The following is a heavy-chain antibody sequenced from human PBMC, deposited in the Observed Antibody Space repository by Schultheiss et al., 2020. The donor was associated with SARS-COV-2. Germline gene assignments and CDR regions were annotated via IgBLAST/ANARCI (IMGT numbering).Heavy chain of an antibody. D-gene: IGHD6-19*01. J-gene: IGHJ6*02. CDR3: ARDYSSGSRYYYGMDV. CDR2: IYYSGST. Sequence: SETLSLTCAVSGYSISSGYYWGWIRQPPGKGLEWIGYIYYSGSTYYNPSLKSRVTISVDTSKNQFSLKLNSVTAADTAVYYCARDYSSGSRYYYGMDVWGQGTTVTVSS. V-gene: IGHV4-31*11. CDR1: GYSISSGYY.